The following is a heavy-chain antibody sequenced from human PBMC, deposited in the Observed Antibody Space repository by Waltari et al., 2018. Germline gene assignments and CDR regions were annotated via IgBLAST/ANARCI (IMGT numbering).Heavy chain of an antibody. Sequence: QVQLVQSGAEVKKPGASVKVSCKASGYTFTSYAMHWVRQAPGQRLEWMGWINAGNGNTKYSQKFQGRVTITRDTSASTAYMELSSLRSEDTAVHYCARSDSSGYYYYYGMDVWGQGTTVTVSS. J-gene: IGHJ6*02. D-gene: IGHD3-22*01. CDR1: GYTFTSYA. CDR2: INAGNGNT. CDR3: ARSDSSGYYYYYGMDV. V-gene: IGHV1-3*01.